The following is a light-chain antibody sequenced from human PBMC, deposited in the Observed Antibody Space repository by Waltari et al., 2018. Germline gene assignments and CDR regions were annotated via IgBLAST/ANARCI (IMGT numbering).Light chain of an antibody. J-gene: IGKJ3*01. CDR1: QSIHSNS. CDR2: GAS. CDR3: QHYGSSPFT. Sequence: EIVLTQSPGTLSLSPGERAALSCWASQSIHSNSLAWYQHRPGRAPRLLIYGASNRATGIPDRFSGSGSGTDFTLTISSLEPEDFAVYYCQHYGSSPFTFGPGTTVDIK. V-gene: IGKV3-20*01.